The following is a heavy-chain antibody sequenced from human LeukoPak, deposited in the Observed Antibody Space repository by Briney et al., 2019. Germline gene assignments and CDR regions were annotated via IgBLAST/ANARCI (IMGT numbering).Heavy chain of an antibody. CDR3: ARSIELWPHFDY. Sequence: SETLSLTCTVSGGSISSSPYYRGWIRQPPGKGLEWIGSTYYSESTYYNPSLKSRVTISVDTSKNQFSLKLSSVTAADTAVYYCARSIELWPHFDYWGQGTLVTVSS. CDR1: GGSISSSPYY. J-gene: IGHJ4*02. V-gene: IGHV4-39*01. CDR2: TYYSEST. D-gene: IGHD5-18*01.